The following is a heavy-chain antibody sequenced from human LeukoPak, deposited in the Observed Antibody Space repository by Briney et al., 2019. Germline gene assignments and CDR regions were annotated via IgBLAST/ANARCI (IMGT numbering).Heavy chain of an antibody. CDR3: ANGIQSSGWYRAYYYMDV. CDR2: ISGDGGST. D-gene: IGHD6-19*01. CDR1: GFTFDDYA. Sequence: GGSLRLSCAASGFTFDDYAMHWVRQAPGKGLEWVSLISGDGGSTYYADSVKGRFTISRDNSKNSLHLQMNSLRTEDTALYYCANGIQSSGWYRAYYYMDVWGKGTTVTVSS. J-gene: IGHJ6*03. V-gene: IGHV3-43*02.